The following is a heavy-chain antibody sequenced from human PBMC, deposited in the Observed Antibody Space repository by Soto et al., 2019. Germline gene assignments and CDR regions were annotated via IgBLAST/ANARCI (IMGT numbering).Heavy chain of an antibody. CDR1: GGSFSGYY. J-gene: IGHJ4*02. V-gene: IGHV4-34*01. CDR2: INHSGST. D-gene: IGHD3-10*01. Sequence: QVQLQQWGAGLLKPSETLSLTCAVYGGSFSGYYWSWIRQPPGKGLEWIGEINHSGSTNYNPSLKSRVTISVDTSKNQFALKLSSVTAADTAVYYCARAGSENGSGINDYWGQGTLVTVSS. CDR3: ARAGSENGSGINDY.